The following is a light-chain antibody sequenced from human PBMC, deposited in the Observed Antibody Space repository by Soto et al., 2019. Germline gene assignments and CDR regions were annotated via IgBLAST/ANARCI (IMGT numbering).Light chain of an antibody. CDR3: NSQSSRGIRV. V-gene: IGLV2-14*01. CDR2: EVT. Sequence: HSLLTQPASVSGSPGQSITISCTGTSSDVGGYKHVSWYQHHPGKAPKLMIYEVTSRPSGVSDRFSGSKSGYSASLTISGLQADDEADYYCNSQSSRGIRVLGTGTKVPVL. J-gene: IGLJ1*01. CDR1: SSDVGGYKH.